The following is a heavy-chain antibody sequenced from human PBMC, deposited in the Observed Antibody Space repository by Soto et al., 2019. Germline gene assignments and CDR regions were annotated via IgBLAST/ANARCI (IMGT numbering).Heavy chain of an antibody. CDR1: GGTFSSYA. V-gene: IGHV1-69*01. Sequence: QVQLVQSGAEVKKPGSSVKVSCKASGGTFSSYAISWVRQAPGQGLEWMGGIIPIFGTANYAQKFQGRVTITADESTSTAYMELSSLRSEDTAVYYCARVGRDIVARHYYYCGMDVWGQGTTVTVSS. CDR2: IIPIFGTA. J-gene: IGHJ6*02. D-gene: IGHD5-12*01. CDR3: ARVGRDIVARHYYYCGMDV.